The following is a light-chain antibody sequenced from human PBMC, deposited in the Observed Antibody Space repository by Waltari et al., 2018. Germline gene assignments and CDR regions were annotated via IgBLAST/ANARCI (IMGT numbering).Light chain of an antibody. J-gene: IGKJ5*01. CDR2: DAS. V-gene: IGKV1-33*01. CDR3: QQYDNLPIT. Sequence: DIQMTQSPSSLSASVGDRVTITCQASQDISKYLNWYQQKPGKAPKLLIYDASNLETGVPSRFSGSGSGTDFTFTISSLQPEDIATYYCQQYDNLPITFGQGTRLEIK. CDR1: QDISKY.